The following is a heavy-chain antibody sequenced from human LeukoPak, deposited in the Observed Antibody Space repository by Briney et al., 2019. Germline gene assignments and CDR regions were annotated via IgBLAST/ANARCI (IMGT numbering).Heavy chain of an antibody. D-gene: IGHD3-9*01. Sequence: SETLSLTCAVYGGSFSGYYWSWIRQPPGKGLEWIGEINHSGSTNHNPSLKSRVTISIDTSKNQFSLMLTSVTAADTAVYYCTRGPYYDILTGYRDYWYFDLWGRGTLVTVSS. J-gene: IGHJ2*01. V-gene: IGHV4-34*01. CDR2: INHSGST. CDR1: GGSFSGYY. CDR3: TRGPYYDILTGYRDYWYFDL.